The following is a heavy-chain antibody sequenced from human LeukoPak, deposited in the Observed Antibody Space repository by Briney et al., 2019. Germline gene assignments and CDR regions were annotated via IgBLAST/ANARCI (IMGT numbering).Heavy chain of an antibody. CDR2: IVHSGNT. Sequence: SETLSLTCALYGGSFSGYYWSWIRQPPGKGLEWIGEIVHSGNTKYDPSLKSRVTILVDTSKNQFSLNLTSVTAADTAVYYCARFGSSTWYKGAFDIWGQGTMVTVAS. V-gene: IGHV4-34*12. D-gene: IGHD6-13*01. CDR3: ARFGSSTWYKGAFDI. CDR1: GGSFSGYY. J-gene: IGHJ3*02.